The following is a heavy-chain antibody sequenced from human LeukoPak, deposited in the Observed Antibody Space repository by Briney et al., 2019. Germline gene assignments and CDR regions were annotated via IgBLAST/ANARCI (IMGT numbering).Heavy chain of an antibody. J-gene: IGHJ2*01. Sequence: GGSLRLSCAASGFTFSSYAMSWVRQAPGKGLEWVSVISGSGGSTYYPGSVKGRFTISRENAKNSLYLQMNSLRAGDTAVYYCARGRSSSWDWYFDLWGRGTLVTVSS. CDR1: GFTFSSYA. V-gene: IGHV3-23*01. D-gene: IGHD6-13*01. CDR2: ISGSGGST. CDR3: ARGRSSSWDWYFDL.